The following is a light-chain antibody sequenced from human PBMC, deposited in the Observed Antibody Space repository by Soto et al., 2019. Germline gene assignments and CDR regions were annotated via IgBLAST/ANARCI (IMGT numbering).Light chain of an antibody. CDR1: QSVSNNY. V-gene: IGKV3-20*01. J-gene: IGKJ1*01. CDR2: GAS. CDR3: QQYGISGT. Sequence: EIVLTLSPGTLSLSPGERATLSCRASQSVSNNYLAWYQQKPGQAPRLLIYGASNRATGIPDRFSGSGPGTDFTLIISRLEPEDFAVYYCQQYGISGTFGQGTKVDIK.